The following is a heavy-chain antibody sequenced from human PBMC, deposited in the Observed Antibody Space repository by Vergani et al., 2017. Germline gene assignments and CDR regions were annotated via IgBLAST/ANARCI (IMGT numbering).Heavy chain of an antibody. V-gene: IGHV4-61*02. CDR3: ARENGGNFYYYYMDV. D-gene: IGHD3-16*01. Sequence: QVQLQESGPGLVKPSQTLSLTCTVSGGSITSRSYYWNWIRQSAGKGLEWIGRVYATGSTNYNPSLQSRVSISVETSKDQFSLKLSSVTAADTAAYYCARENGGNFYYYYMDVWGKGTTVTVSS. J-gene: IGHJ6*03. CDR1: GGSITSRSYY. CDR2: VYATGST.